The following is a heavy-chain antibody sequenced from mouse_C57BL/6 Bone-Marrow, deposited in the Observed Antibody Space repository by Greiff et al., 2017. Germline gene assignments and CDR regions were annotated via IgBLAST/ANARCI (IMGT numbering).Heavy chain of an antibody. Sequence: VQLQQSGPELVKPGASVKISCKASGYSFTDYNMNWVKQSNGKSLEWIGVINPNYGTTSYNQKFKGKATLTVDQSSSTAYMHLNSLTYVDSAVYYCSTYSSNCYYAMDYWVQGTSVTVSS. J-gene: IGHJ4*01. D-gene: IGHD2-5*01. CDR1: GYSFTDYN. V-gene: IGHV1-39*01. CDR3: STYSSNCYYAMDY. CDR2: INPNYGTT.